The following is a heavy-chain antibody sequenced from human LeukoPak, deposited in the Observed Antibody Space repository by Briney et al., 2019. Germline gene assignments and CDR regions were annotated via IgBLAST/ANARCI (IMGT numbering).Heavy chain of an antibody. Sequence: SQTLSLTCTVSGGSIRSGGYYWSWVRQHPGKGLEWIGDIYYSGSTYYNPSLKSRVTISVDTSKNQFSLNLSSVTAADSAVYYCARGRNFLVDVWGQGTTVTVSS. CDR1: GGSIRSGGYY. D-gene: IGHD1-14*01. V-gene: IGHV4-31*03. CDR2: IYYSGST. CDR3: ARGRNFLVDV. J-gene: IGHJ6*02.